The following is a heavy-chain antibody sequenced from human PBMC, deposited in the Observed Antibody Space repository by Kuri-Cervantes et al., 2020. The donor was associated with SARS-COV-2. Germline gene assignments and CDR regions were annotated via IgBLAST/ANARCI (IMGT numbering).Heavy chain of an antibody. CDR1: GGTISSSA. CDR3: ATKDYYGNSGYNY. CDR2: IIPIFGST. J-gene: IGHJ4*02. V-gene: IGHV1-69*05. D-gene: IGHD3-22*01. Sequence: SVKVSCKAGGTISSSAISWVRQAPGEELEWMGGIIPIFGSTHFAQKFQGRLTITTDGSTSTAYMELSSLRSDDTAFYYCATKDYYGNSGYNYWGQGTLVTVYS.